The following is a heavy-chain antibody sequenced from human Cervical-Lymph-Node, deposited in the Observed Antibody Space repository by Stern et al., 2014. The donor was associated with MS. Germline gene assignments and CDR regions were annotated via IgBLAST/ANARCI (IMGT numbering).Heavy chain of an antibody. J-gene: IGHJ6*02. CDR2: INPSGAT. D-gene: IGHD2-15*01. Sequence: QLVQSGSEVKKPGASVKVSCKASEYTHNNYLIHWVRQAPVQRPDWMGVINPSGATNYAQKVQDRVTMTTDASTSTFYMELSRLRSEDTAVYYCAVRYCSGGRCYSVPDVWGQGTTVIVSS. V-gene: IGHV1-46*02. CDR1: EYTHNNYL. CDR3: AVRYCSGGRCYSVPDV.